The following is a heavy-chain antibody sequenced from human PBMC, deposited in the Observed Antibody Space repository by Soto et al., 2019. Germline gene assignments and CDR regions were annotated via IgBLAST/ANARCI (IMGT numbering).Heavy chain of an antibody. J-gene: IGHJ4*02. CDR3: ARSAHDYGDRFGFDY. D-gene: IGHD4-17*01. CDR1: GGTFSSYA. V-gene: IGHV1-69*12. CDR2: IIPIFGTA. Sequence: QVQLVQSGAEVKKPGSSVKVSCKASGGTFSSYAISWVRQAPGQGLEWMGGIIPIFGTANYAQKFQGRVTITADESTSTAYMELSSLRSEDTAVYYWARSAHDYGDRFGFDYWGQGTLVTVSS.